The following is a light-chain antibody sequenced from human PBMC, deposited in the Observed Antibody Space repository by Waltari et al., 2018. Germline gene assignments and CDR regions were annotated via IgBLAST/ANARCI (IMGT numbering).Light chain of an antibody. CDR1: HDTKSF. J-gene: IGKJ4*01. CDR2: DAS. V-gene: IGKV1-33*01. Sequence: DIQMPQSPAPLSPSVADRVTITRQASHDTKSFLNWYHQKSGKAHKLLIYDASNLQPGVPSRISGSGSGTDCALTISSLQPEDVATYYCQQYDDLSLTFGGGTKVEIQ. CDR3: QQYDDLSLT.